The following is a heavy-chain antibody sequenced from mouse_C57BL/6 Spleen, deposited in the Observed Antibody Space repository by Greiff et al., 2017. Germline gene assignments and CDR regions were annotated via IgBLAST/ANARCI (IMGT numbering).Heavy chain of an antibody. CDR1: GYTFTSYW. Sequence: QVQLKQPGAELVKPGASVKLSCKASGYTFTSYWMQWVKQRPGQGLEWIGEIDPSDSYTNYNQKFKGKATLTVDTSSSTAYMQLSSLTSEDSAVYYGAREATVVVEVSFDYWGQGTTLTVSS. V-gene: IGHV1-50*01. CDR3: AREATVVVEVSFDY. CDR2: IDPSDSYT. D-gene: IGHD1-1*01. J-gene: IGHJ2*01.